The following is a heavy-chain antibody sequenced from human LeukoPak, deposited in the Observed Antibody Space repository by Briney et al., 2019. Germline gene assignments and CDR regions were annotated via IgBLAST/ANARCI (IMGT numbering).Heavy chain of an antibody. CDR3: ASRPTTNFDF. D-gene: IGHD1-26*01. CDR1: GYKFSNYW. V-gene: IGHV5-51*01. J-gene: IGHJ4*02. Sequence: GESLKISCKASGYKFSNYWIAWVRQMPGKGLEWMGTIYPDDSDARYSPSFQGQVTLSVDKSVTTAYLQWSSLKASDTAIYYCASRPTTNFDFWGQGTLVTVSS. CDR2: IYPDDSDA.